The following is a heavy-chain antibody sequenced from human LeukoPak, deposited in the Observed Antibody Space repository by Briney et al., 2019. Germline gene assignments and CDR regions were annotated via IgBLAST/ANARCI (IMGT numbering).Heavy chain of an antibody. Sequence: GGSLRLSCADSGFTFSDYYMSWIHQAPGNGLEWVSYISSSGSTIYYADFVKGRFTISRDNAKNSLYLQMNSLRAEDTALYYCARDSAKDWNDYFDYWGQGTLVTVSS. CDR1: GFTFSDYY. D-gene: IGHD1-1*01. J-gene: IGHJ4*02. CDR3: ARDSAKDWNDYFDY. CDR2: ISSSGSTI. V-gene: IGHV3-11*01.